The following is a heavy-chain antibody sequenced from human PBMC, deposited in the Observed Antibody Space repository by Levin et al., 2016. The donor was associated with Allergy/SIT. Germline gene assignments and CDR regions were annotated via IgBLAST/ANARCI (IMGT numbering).Heavy chain of an antibody. J-gene: IGHJ6*02. V-gene: IGHV3-74*01. CDR2: INSDGSST. CDR3: AREWCYDFWSGYCPWYYGMDV. CDR1: GFTFSSYW. D-gene: IGHD3-3*01. Sequence: GESLKISCAASGFTFSSYWMHWVRQAPGKGLVWVSRINSDGSSTSYADSVKGRFTISRDNAKNTLYLQMNSLRAEDTAVYYCAREWCYDFWSGYCPWYYGMDVWGQGTTVTVSS.